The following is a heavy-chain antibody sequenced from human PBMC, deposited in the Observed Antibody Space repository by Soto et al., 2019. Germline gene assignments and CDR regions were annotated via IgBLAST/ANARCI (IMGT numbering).Heavy chain of an antibody. CDR3: ARGPYRNTYNWFDS. D-gene: IGHD5-12*01. Sequence: GGSLRLSCAASGFIFSDYEINWVRQAPGKGLEWVSYISGSGLTIYYADSVKGRFTISRDNAKNSLYLQMNSLGVEDTAVYYCARGPYRNTYNWFDSWGQGTRVTVSS. J-gene: IGHJ5*02. CDR2: ISGSGLTI. V-gene: IGHV3-48*03. CDR1: GFIFSDYE.